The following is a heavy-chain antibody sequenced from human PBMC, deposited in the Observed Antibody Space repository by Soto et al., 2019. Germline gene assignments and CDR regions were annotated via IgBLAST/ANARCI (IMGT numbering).Heavy chain of an antibody. Sequence: GGSLRLSCSVSGFSFSGYSFNWVRQAPGQGLEWVSYISHTLRTTYYADSVQGRFTISRDNSKNTLYLQMNSLRAEDTAVYYCAKGRVVPAVPVSYWGQGTLVTVSS. CDR2: ISHTLRTT. CDR3: AKGRVVPAVPVSY. D-gene: IGHD2-2*01. J-gene: IGHJ4*02. CDR1: GFSFSGYS. V-gene: IGHV3-23*01.